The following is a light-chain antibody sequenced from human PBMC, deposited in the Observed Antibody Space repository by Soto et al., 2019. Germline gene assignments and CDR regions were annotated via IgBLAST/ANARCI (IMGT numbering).Light chain of an antibody. J-gene: IGKJ4*01. CDR1: QDINNY. CDR3: HQYEYLPPLP. V-gene: IGKV1-33*01. Sequence: DLQMTQSPSSLSASVGDRVTITCQASQDINNYLNWYQQKPGLAPKLLIYDASNLETGVPSRFSGSGSGTDVTFTISSLQPEDIATYYCHQYEYLPPLPFGGGTKVEIK. CDR2: DAS.